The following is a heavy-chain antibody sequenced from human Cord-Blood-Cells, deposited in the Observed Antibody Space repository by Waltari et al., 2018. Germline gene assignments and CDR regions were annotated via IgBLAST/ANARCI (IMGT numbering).Heavy chain of an antibody. CDR3: AREVVVAATPGGAFDI. V-gene: IGHV4-34*01. D-gene: IGHD2-15*01. J-gene: IGHJ3*02. Sequence: QVQLQQWGAGLLKPSETLSLTCAVYGGSFSGYYWSWYRQPPGKGLEWIGEINHSGSTNYNPSLKSRVTISVDTSKNQFSLKLSSVTAADTAVYYCAREVVVAATPGGAFDIWGQGTMVTVSS. CDR1: GGSFSGYY. CDR2: INHSGST.